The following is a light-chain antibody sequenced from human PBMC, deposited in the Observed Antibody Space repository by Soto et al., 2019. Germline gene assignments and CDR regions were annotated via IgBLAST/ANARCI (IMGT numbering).Light chain of an antibody. V-gene: IGKV2-28*01. CDR3: MQALLTRNT. Sequence: DIVVTQSPLSLPVTPGAPASISCRSSQSLRHSNGYNYLDWYLQKPGQSPQLLIYFGSHRASGVPDLFSGSGSGTDFTLKISRVEAADVGVYYCMQALLTRNTVGQGTKMEIK. CDR1: QSLRHSNGYNY. J-gene: IGKJ2*01. CDR2: FGS.